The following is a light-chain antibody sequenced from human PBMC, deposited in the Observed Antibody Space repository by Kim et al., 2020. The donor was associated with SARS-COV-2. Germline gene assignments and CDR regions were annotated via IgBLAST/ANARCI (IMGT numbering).Light chain of an antibody. CDR3: TSYTSSSTYV. V-gene: IGLV2-14*04. CDR1: SSDVGGYNY. J-gene: IGLJ1*01. CDR2: DVS. Sequence: RSITISCTGTSSDVGGYNYVSWSQQHPGKAPKVMIFDVSKRPSGVSNRFSGSKSGNTASLTSSGLQAEDEADYYCTSYTSSSTYVFGTGTKVTVL.